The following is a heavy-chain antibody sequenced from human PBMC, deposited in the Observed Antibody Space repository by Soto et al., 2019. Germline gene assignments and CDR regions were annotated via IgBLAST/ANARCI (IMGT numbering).Heavy chain of an antibody. J-gene: IGHJ4*02. Sequence: GGSLRLSCAASGFTFSSYAMHWVRQAPGKGLEYVSAISSNGGSTYYANSVKGRFTISRDNAKNSLYLQMNSLRAEDTAVYYCARIFRWYYFDYWGQGTLVTVSS. D-gene: IGHD2-15*01. CDR3: ARIFRWYYFDY. CDR2: ISSNGGST. CDR1: GFTFSSYA. V-gene: IGHV3-64*01.